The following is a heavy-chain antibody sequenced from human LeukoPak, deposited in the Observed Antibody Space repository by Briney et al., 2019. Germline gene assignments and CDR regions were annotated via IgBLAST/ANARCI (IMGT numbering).Heavy chain of an antibody. D-gene: IGHD3-16*02. Sequence: SETLSLTSTVSGGSVSGGSYYWSWIRQPPGKGLEWIGYIYYSGSTNYNPSLKSRVTISVDTSKNQFSLKLSSVTAADTAVYYCASMITFGGVIPLGFDYWGQGTLVTVSS. CDR3: ASMITFGGVIPLGFDY. J-gene: IGHJ4*02. V-gene: IGHV4-61*01. CDR2: IYYSGST. CDR1: GGSVSGGSYY.